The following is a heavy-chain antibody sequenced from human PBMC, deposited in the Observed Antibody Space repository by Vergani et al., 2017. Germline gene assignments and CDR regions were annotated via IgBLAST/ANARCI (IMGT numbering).Heavy chain of an antibody. Sequence: LQLQESGPGLVKPSETLSLTCTVSGGSISSSSYYWGWIRQPPGKGLEWVGRIKSKTDGGTTDYAAPVKGRFTISRDDSKNTLYLQMNSLKTEDTAVYYCTTDLGYSSGWSFDYWGQGTLVTVSS. CDR3: TTDLGYSSGWSFDY. J-gene: IGHJ4*02. D-gene: IGHD6-19*01. CDR1: GGSISSSSYY. V-gene: IGHV3-15*01. CDR2: IKSKTDGGTT.